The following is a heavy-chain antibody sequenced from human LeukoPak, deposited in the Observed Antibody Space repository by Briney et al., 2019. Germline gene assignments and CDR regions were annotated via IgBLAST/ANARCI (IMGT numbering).Heavy chain of an antibody. J-gene: IGHJ3*02. CDR1: GGSISSGSYY. D-gene: IGHD4-17*01. V-gene: IGHV4-61*02. CDR3: ARRGEDYGDYGGAFDI. Sequence: KPSETLSLTCTVSGGSISSGSYYWSWIRQPAGKGLEWIRRIYTSGSTNYNPSLKSRDTISVDTSKNQFSLKLSSVTAADTAVYYCARRGEDYGDYGGAFDIWGQGTMVTVSS. CDR2: IYTSGST.